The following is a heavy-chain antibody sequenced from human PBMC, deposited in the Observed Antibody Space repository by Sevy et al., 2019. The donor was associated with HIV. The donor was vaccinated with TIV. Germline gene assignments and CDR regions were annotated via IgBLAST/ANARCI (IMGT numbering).Heavy chain of an antibody. CDR2: TSISGGATT. V-gene: IGHV3-23*01. J-gene: IGHJ4*02. D-gene: IGHD2-2*01. CDR3: AKLRGGYCDTTSCYSGDY. CDR1: GFTFSSYA. Sequence: GGSLRLSCAASGFTFSSYALSWVRQAPGQGLEWVSVTSISGGATTYYADSVKGRFTISRDNSKNTVYLQMSSLRVEDTAICYCAKLRGGYCDTTSCYSGDYWGQGTLVTVSS.